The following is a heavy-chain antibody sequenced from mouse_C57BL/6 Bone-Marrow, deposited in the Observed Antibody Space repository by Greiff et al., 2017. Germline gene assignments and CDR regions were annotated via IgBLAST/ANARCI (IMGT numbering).Heavy chain of an antibody. Sequence: QVTLKESGPGILQSSQTLSLTCSFSGFSLSTSGMGVSWIRQPSGKGLEWLAHIYWDDDKRYNPSLKSRLTISKDTSRNQVFLKITSVDTADTATYYCARRAGGYYGVYYYAMDYWGQGTSVTVSS. CDR2: IYWDDDK. J-gene: IGHJ4*01. D-gene: IGHD1-1*01. V-gene: IGHV8-12*01. CDR3: ARRAGGYYGVYYYAMDY. CDR1: GFSLSTSGMG.